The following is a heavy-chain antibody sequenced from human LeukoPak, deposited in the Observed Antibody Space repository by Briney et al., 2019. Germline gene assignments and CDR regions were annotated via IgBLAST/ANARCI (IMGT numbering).Heavy chain of an antibody. D-gene: IGHD2-15*01. CDR3: ARSQPPTRRPPMYCSGGSCYYYYYGMDV. CDR2: ISPSGDRT. CDR1: GFTFTNHP. Sequence: GGCLRLSRAPSGFTFTNHPMHCVCQAPGERLEYVSAISPSGDRTHYADSLKGRLTISRDNSKKTMYLQMGSLRPEDMGVYYCARSQPPTRRPPMYCSGGSCYYYYYGMDVWGQGTTVTVSS. V-gene: IGHV3-64*02. J-gene: IGHJ6*02.